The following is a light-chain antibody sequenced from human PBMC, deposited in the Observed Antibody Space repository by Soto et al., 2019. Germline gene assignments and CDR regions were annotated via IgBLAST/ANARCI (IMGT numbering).Light chain of an antibody. CDR3: AAWDDSLNGVV. Sequence: QPVLTQPPSASGTPGQRGTISCSGSSSNIGSNTVNWYQQLPGTAPKLLIYSNNQRPSGVPDRFSGSKSGTSASLAISGLQSEDEADYYCAAWDDSLNGVVFGGWTKLTVL. V-gene: IGLV1-44*01. CDR1: SSNIGSNT. CDR2: SNN. J-gene: IGLJ2*01.